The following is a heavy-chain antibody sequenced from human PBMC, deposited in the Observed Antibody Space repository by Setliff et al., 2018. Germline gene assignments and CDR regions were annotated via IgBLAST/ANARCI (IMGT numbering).Heavy chain of an antibody. D-gene: IGHD2-2*01. CDR2: IRYDGSNK. V-gene: IGHV3-30*02. J-gene: IGHJ4*02. CDR3: ARGEGCNDGICLYQFDF. Sequence: GGSLRLSCATSGFTFSSYGMHWVRQAPGKGLEWVAFIRYDGSNKYYADSVKGRFTISRDTSKNEFSLKLNAVTAADTAVYYCARGEGCNDGICLYQFDFWGQGTLVTVSS. CDR1: GFTFSSYG.